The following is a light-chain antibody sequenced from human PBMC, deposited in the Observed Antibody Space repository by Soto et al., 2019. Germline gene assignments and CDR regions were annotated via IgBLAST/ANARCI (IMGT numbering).Light chain of an antibody. CDR1: QSVSSSY. V-gene: IGKV3-20*01. CDR2: GAS. J-gene: IGKJ2*01. Sequence: EIVLTQSPGTLSLSPGERATLSCRASQSVSSSYLAWYQQKPGQAPRLLIYGASSRATGIPDRFSGSGSGTQFTLTISRLEPEDFAMYYCQQSGSSPRTFGQGTKLEIK. CDR3: QQSGSSPRT.